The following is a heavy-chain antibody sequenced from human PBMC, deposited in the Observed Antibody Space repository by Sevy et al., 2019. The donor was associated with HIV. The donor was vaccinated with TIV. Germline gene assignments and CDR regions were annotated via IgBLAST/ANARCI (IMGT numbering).Heavy chain of an antibody. J-gene: IGHJ4*02. CDR3: AREGGMTVAGTPRPFDY. CDR1: GDSVSSNSAA. Sequence: QSQTLSLTCAISGDSVSSNSAAWNWIRQSPSRGLEWLGRTYYRSKWYNDYAVSVKSRITINPDTSKNQFSLQLSSVTPEDTAVYYCAREGGMTVAGTPRPFDYWGQGTLVTVSS. D-gene: IGHD6-13*01. V-gene: IGHV6-1*01. CDR2: TYYRSKWYN.